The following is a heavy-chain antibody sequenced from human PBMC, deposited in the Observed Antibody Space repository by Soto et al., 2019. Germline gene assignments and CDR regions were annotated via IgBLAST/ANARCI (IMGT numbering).Heavy chain of an antibody. CDR1: GGSFSSYY. J-gene: IGHJ4*02. CDR2: ISHNGDT. D-gene: IGHD6-6*01. Sequence: SETLSLTCAVYGGSFSSYYWSWIRQPPGKGLEWIGYISHNGDTNYSPSLKSRVTMSVDVSKNQFSLILRSVTAADTAMYYCAKQVAARPFPYYFDSWGRGTLVTVSS. V-gene: IGHV4-59*08. CDR3: AKQVAARPFPYYFDS.